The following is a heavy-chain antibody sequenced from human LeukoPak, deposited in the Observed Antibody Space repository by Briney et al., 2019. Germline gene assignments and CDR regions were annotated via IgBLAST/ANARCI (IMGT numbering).Heavy chain of an antibody. D-gene: IGHD3-10*01. CDR2: INHSGST. CDR1: GGSFSGYY. J-gene: IGHJ4*02. CDR3: AKGRAEVWFGELFLDY. Sequence: SETLSLTCAVYGGSFSGYYWSWIRQPPGKGLEWIGEINHSGSTNYNPSLKSRVTISVDTSKNQFSLKLSSVTAEDTAVYYCAKGRAEVWFGELFLDYWGQGTLVTVSS. V-gene: IGHV4-34*01.